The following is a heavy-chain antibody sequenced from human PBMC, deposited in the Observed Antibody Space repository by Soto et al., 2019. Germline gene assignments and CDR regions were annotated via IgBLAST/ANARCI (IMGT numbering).Heavy chain of an antibody. CDR1: GGSISSYY. D-gene: IGHD2-2*01. CDR2: IYYSGST. CDR3: ARHYGFVPAGYFDY. V-gene: IGHV4-59*01. J-gene: IGHJ4*02. Sequence: PSETLSLTCTVSGGSISSYYWSWIRQPPGKGLEWIGYIYYSGSTNYNPSLKSRVTISVDTSKNQFSLKLSSVTAADTAVYYCARHYGFVPAGYFDYWGQGTLVTVSS.